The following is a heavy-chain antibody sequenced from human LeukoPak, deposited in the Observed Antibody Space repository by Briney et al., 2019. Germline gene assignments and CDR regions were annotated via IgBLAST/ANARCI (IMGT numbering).Heavy chain of an antibody. CDR2: ISYDGSNK. CDR3: ARVARSGWGKNWFDP. J-gene: IGHJ5*02. Sequence: GGSLRLSCAASGFTFSSYAMHWVRQAPGKGLEWVAVISYDGSNKYYADSVKGRFTISRDNSKNTLYLQMNSLRAEDTAVYYCARVARSGWGKNWFDPWGQGTLVTVSS. CDR1: GFTFSSYA. D-gene: IGHD6-19*01. V-gene: IGHV3-30*04.